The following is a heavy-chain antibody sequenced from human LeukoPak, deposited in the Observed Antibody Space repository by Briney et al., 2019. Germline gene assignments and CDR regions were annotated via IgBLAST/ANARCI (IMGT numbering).Heavy chain of an antibody. CDR2: IWHDGTYK. CDR3: ARAYCSSTRCWGYYYGMDV. Sequence: GGSLRLSCAASGFRFRDSAMHWVRQAPGKGLEWVSVIWHDGTYKYYVDSVEGRFTISRDDSKNTLYLQMNSLRAEDTAVYYCARAYCSSTRCWGYYYGMDVWGEGTTVTVSS. V-gene: IGHV3-33*01. D-gene: IGHD2-2*01. J-gene: IGHJ6*04. CDR1: GFRFRDSA.